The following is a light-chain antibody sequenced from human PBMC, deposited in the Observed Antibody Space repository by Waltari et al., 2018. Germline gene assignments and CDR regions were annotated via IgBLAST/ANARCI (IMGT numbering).Light chain of an antibody. J-gene: IGLJ2*01. V-gene: IGLV3-19*01. CDR1: SIRSYY. CDR3: TSRDSRGNHLV. CDR2: GKN. Sequence: SSELTQDPAVSVALGQTVRITCQGDSIRSYYAIWYQQKPGQAPVLVIYGKNNRPSGIPDRFSGSISGSTASLTITGAQAQAETDYYCTSRDSRGNHLVFGVGTTLTVL.